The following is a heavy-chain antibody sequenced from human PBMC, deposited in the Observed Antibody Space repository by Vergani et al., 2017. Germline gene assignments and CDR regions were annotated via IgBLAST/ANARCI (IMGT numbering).Heavy chain of an antibody. CDR1: GFTFSSYA. CDR3: AKYIRMSVAAFDI. J-gene: IGHJ3*02. V-gene: IGHV3-23*01. Sequence: EVQLLESGGGLVQPGGSLRLSCAASGFTFSSYAMSWVRQAPGKGLEWVSAISGSGGSTYYADSVKGRFTISIDNSKNTLYLQMNSLRADDTAVYYCAKYIRMSVAAFDIWGQGTMVTVSS. D-gene: IGHD3-16*01. CDR2: ISGSGGST.